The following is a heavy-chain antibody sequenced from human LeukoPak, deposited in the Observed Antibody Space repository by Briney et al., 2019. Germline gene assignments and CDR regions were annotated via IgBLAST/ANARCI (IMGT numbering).Heavy chain of an antibody. V-gene: IGHV4-39*01. D-gene: IGHD3-10*01. CDR3: ARYVVYGSGKYYFDY. J-gene: IGHJ4*02. CDR2: INYSGST. CDR1: GGSVSSTTYY. Sequence: SETLSLTCTVSGGSVSSTTYYWSWIRQPPGKGLEWIASINYSGSTYYNPSLKSRVTISVDTSENQFSLKLSSVTAADTAVYYCARYVVYGSGKYYFDYWGQGALVTVSS.